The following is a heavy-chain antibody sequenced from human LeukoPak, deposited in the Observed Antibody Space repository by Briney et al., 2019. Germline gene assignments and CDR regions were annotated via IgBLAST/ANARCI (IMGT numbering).Heavy chain of an antibody. Sequence: GRSLRLSCTASGFTFGDYAMSWVRQAPGKGLEWVGFIRSKAYGGTTEYAASVKGRFTISRDDSKSIAYLQMNSLKTEDTAVYYCTREAFKVIYYDSSGYYYPYWGQGTLVTVSS. J-gene: IGHJ4*02. V-gene: IGHV3-49*04. CDR1: GFTFGDYA. CDR3: TREAFKVIYYDSSGYYYPY. CDR2: IRSKAYGGTT. D-gene: IGHD3-22*01.